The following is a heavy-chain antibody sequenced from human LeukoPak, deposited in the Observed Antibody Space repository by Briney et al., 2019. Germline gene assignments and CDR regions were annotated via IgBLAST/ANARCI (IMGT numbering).Heavy chain of an antibody. V-gene: IGHV3-21*01. CDR3: AREPWGMSGDHKGVNYDFDY. CDR2: ISSSSSYI. Sequence: GSLRLSCAASGFTFSRYRMNWVRQAPGKRLECVSSISSSSSYIYYADSLKGRFTISRDNAKNSLYLQRNSLRAEDTAVYYCAREPWGMSGDHKGVNYDFDYWGQGTLVTVSS. J-gene: IGHJ4*02. D-gene: IGHD4-17*01. CDR1: GFTFSRYR.